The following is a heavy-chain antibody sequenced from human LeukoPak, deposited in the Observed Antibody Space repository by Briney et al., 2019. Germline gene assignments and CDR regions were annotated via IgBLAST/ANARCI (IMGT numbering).Heavy chain of an antibody. D-gene: IGHD5-18*01. V-gene: IGHV3-48*01. Sequence: GGSLRLSCAASGFTFSSYSMNWVRQAPGRGLEWVSYISSSSSTIYYADSVKGRFTISRDNSKNTLYLQMNSLRAEDTAVYYCAKDPELQLWIAAFFDYWGQGTLVTVSS. CDR2: ISSSSSTI. CDR1: GFTFSSYS. J-gene: IGHJ4*02. CDR3: AKDPELQLWIAAFFDY.